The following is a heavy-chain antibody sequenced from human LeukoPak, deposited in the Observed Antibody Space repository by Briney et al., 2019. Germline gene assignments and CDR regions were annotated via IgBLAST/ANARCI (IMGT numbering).Heavy chain of an antibody. CDR1: GYSINSGSY. D-gene: IGHD3-22*01. J-gene: IGHJ4*02. CDR3: ARECRDSSGYYLTLDY. V-gene: IGHV4-38-2*02. CDR2: IHHSGST. Sequence: PSETLSLTCSVSGYSINSGSYWGWIRQPPGKGLEWIASIHHSGSTYYNPSLKSRVTIPVDTSKNQLSLKLASVTAADTAVYYCARECRDSSGYYLTLDYWGQGTLVTVSS.